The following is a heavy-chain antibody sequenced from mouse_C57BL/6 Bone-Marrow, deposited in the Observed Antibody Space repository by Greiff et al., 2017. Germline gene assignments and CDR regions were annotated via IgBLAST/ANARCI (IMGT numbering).Heavy chain of an antibody. J-gene: IGHJ2*01. CDR2: ISDGGSYT. D-gene: IGHD3-3*01. CDR1: GFTFSSYA. CDR3: AGTPLDY. V-gene: IGHV5-4*03. Sequence: EVKLQESGGGLVKPGGSLKLSCAASGFTFSSYAMSWVRQTPEKRLEWVATISDGGSYTYYPDNVKGRFTISSDNAKNDLYLQMSHLKSDDTAKYYCAGTPLDYWGQGTTLTVSS.